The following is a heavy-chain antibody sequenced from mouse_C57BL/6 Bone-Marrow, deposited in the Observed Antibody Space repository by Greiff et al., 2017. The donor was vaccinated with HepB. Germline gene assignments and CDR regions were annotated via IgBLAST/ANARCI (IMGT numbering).Heavy chain of an antibody. D-gene: IGHD1-1*01. CDR2: ISSGGDYI. Sequence: EVMLVESGEGLVKPGGSLKLSCAASGFTFSSYAMSWVRQTPEKRLEWVAYISSGGDYIYYADTVKGRFTISRDNARNTLYLQMSSLKSEDTAMYYCTRAPIYYYGSIDYWGQGTTLTVSS. V-gene: IGHV5-9-1*02. CDR1: GFTFSSYA. CDR3: TRAPIYYYGSIDY. J-gene: IGHJ2*01.